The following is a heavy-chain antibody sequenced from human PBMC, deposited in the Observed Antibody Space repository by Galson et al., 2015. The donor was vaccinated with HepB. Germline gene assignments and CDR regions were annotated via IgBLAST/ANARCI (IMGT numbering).Heavy chain of an antibody. Sequence: ETLSLTCTVSGGSISNYYWTWIRQPPGKGLEWIGYIYYSGSTNYNPSLKSRVTMSVDTSKNQFSLKLSSVTAADTAVYYCVGQGGDLPYWYFDLWGRGSLITVSS. V-gene: IGHV4-59*01. D-gene: IGHD1-26*01. CDR3: VGQGGDLPYWYFDL. J-gene: IGHJ2*01. CDR1: GGSISNYY. CDR2: IYYSGST.